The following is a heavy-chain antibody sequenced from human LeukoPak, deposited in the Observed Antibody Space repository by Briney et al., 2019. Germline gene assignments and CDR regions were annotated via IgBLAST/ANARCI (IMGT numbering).Heavy chain of an antibody. Sequence: PGGSLRLSCAASGFTFHDYAMHWVRQAPGKGPEWVSGISWNSGSIGYADSVKGRFTISRDNAKNSLYLQMNSLRAEDTAVYYCARVSGYSYAVDYWGQGTLVTVSS. D-gene: IGHD5-18*01. CDR3: ARVSGYSYAVDY. CDR2: ISWNSGSI. CDR1: GFTFHDYA. J-gene: IGHJ4*02. V-gene: IGHV3-9*01.